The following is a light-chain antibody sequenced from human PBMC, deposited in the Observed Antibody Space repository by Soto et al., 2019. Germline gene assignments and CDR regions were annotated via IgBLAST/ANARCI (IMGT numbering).Light chain of an antibody. V-gene: IGKV3-15*01. Sequence: DIVMTQSPATLSVSPGERATLSCRASQSVTRNLAWYQQKPGQAPRLLIYGASTRATGVPARFSGSGSGTEFTLTITSLQSEDLAVYFCQQYQSWPPKVTFGRVTRVEIK. CDR2: GAS. J-gene: IGKJ4*02. CDR3: QQYQSWPPKVT. CDR1: QSVTRN.